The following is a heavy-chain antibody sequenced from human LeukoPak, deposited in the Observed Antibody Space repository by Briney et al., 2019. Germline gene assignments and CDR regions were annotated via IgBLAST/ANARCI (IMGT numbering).Heavy chain of an antibody. D-gene: IGHD3-22*01. CDR1: GGSISGGDYY. Sequence: SQTLSLTCTVSGGSISGGDYYWSWIRQPPGKGLEWIGYIYYSGSTYYNPSLKSRVIISVDTSKNQFSLNLSSVTAADTAVYYCARDSHYYDSSGYYYYYMDVWGKGTTVTVSS. J-gene: IGHJ6*03. V-gene: IGHV4-30-4*08. CDR2: IYYSGST. CDR3: ARDSHYYDSSGYYYYYMDV.